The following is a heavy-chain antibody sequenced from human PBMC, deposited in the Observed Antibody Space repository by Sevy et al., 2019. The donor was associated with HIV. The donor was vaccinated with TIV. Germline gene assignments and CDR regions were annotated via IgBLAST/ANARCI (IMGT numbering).Heavy chain of an antibody. CDR1: GGTFSSYA. J-gene: IGHJ4*02. D-gene: IGHD3-22*01. CDR2: IIPIFGTT. Sequence: ASVKVSCKASGGTFSSYAIHWVRQAPGQGLEWMGGIIPIFGTTNYAQKFQGRVTITADESTSTSNMELSSLRSEDTAVYYCARGVTMIRGGGYYFDCWGQGTLVTVSS. CDR3: ARGVTMIRGGGYYFDC. V-gene: IGHV1-69*13.